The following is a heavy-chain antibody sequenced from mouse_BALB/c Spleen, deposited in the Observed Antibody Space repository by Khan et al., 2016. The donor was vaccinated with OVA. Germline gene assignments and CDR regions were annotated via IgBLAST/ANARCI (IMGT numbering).Heavy chain of an antibody. J-gene: IGHJ3*01. CDR2: VSSGGHYT. Sequence: EVELVESGGDLVKPGGSLKLSCAASGFTFSTYGMSWVRQTPDKRLEWVATVSSGGHYTYYPDTVKGRFTISRDNAKNTLYLQMSSLKSEDTAMFYCARIAYYYDSEGVAYWGQGTLVTGSA. CDR3: ARIAYYYDSEGVAY. V-gene: IGHV5-6*01. D-gene: IGHD1-1*01. CDR1: GFTFSTYG.